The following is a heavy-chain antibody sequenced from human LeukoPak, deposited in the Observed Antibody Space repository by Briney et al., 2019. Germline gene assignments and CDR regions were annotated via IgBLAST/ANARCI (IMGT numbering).Heavy chain of an antibody. Sequence: PGGSLRLSCTASESTFDHAMHWVRQTPGKGLEWVSGIGWNSVMTGYADSVRGRFTISRDNSQNTLFLQMNSLRAEDTAVYYCASWPGAWYGEDYWGQGTRVTVSS. V-gene: IGHV3-9*01. CDR1: ESTFDHA. CDR2: IGWNSVMT. CDR3: ASWPGAWYGEDY. J-gene: IGHJ4*02. D-gene: IGHD3-10*01.